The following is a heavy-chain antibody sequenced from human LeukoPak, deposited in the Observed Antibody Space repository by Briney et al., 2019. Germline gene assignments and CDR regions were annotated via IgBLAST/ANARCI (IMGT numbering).Heavy chain of an antibody. V-gene: IGHV3-23*01. CDR3: AKDAVGGDGYWDFVY. D-gene: IGHD2-21*01. CDR2: ILAGGGSK. Sequence: PGGSLSLTCAASGFTFNNYAMRWVRQAAGRGLEWVSGILAGGGSKYYADFVKGRFTIFRDNSQNTMSLQMNSLRVEDTATYYCAKDAVGGDGYWDFVYWGQGILVTVSS. CDR1: GFTFNNYA. J-gene: IGHJ4*02.